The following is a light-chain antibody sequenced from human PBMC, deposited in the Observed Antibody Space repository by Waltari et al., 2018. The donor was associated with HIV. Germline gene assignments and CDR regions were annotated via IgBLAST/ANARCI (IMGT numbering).Light chain of an antibody. V-gene: IGKV4-1*01. CDR3: QQYGSSSLT. CDR1: QSVLYSSNNKNY. J-gene: IGKJ4*01. Sequence: DIVMTQSPDSLAVSLGERATINCKSSQSVLYSSNNKNYLAWYQQKQGQSPKLLIYWASTREFGVPDRFSGSGSGTDFTLTISRLEPEDFAVYYCQQYGSSSLTFGGGTKVEIK. CDR2: WAS.